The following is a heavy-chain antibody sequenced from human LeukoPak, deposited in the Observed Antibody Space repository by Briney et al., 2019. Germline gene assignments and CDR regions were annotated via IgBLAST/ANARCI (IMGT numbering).Heavy chain of an antibody. Sequence: ASVKVSCKASGYTFTNYYMHWVRQALGQGLEWMGIINPSNKSTRYAQKFQGRVTMTRDTSTSTVYMELSSLRSEDTAVYYCARDRVVTTSGGEKPYDYWGQGTLVTVSS. CDR1: GYTFTNYY. D-gene: IGHD2-21*02. J-gene: IGHJ4*02. CDR3: ARDRVVTTSGGEKPYDY. V-gene: IGHV1-46*01. CDR2: INPSNKST.